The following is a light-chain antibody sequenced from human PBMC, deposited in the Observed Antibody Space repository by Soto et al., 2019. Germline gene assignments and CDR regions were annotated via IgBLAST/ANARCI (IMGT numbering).Light chain of an antibody. V-gene: IGLV2-14*01. CDR2: EVS. Sequence: QSALTQPASVSGSPGQSITISCTGTSSDVGGYNYVSWYQQHPGKAPKLMIYEVSNRPSGVSNRFSGSKSGNTASLTISGLQAEDEADYDCSSYTSSSTYVYRTGTKVTVL. J-gene: IGLJ1*01. CDR3: SSYTSSSTYV. CDR1: SSDVGGYNY.